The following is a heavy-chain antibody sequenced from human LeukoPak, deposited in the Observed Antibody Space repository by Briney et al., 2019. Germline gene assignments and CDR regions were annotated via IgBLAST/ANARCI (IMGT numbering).Heavy chain of an antibody. CDR2: IYYSGST. D-gene: IGHD3-22*01. Sequence: PSETLSLTCTVSGGSISSGDYYWSWIRQPPGKGLEWIGYIYYSGSTYYNPSLKSRVTISVDTSMNQFSLKLSSVTAADTAVYYCATGITMINIFDYWGQGTLVTVSS. V-gene: IGHV4-30-4*01. J-gene: IGHJ4*02. CDR1: GGSISSGDYY. CDR3: ATGITMINIFDY.